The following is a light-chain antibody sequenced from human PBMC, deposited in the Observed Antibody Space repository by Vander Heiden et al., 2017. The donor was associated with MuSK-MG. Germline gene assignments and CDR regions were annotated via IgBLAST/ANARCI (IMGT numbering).Light chain of an antibody. CDR2: DVS. CDR3: SSFTSSNTVV. CDR1: SSDVGGYNT. J-gene: IGLJ3*02. Sequence: QSAMTQPDSVYGSPGQSITIPCTGTSSDVGGYNTVSWYQHSPGQAPKVMIYDVSNRPSLVSNRFSGSKSVNTASLTISGLQAEDEADYYCSSFTSSNTVVFGGGTNLTVL. V-gene: IGLV2-14*03.